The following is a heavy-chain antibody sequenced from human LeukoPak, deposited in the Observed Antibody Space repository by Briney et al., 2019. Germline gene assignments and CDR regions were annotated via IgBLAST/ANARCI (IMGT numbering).Heavy chain of an antibody. CDR2: ISSSSSYI. V-gene: IGHV3-21*01. CDR1: GFTFSSYS. D-gene: IGHD6-13*01. Sequence: GGSLRLSCAASGFTFSSYSMNWVRQAPGKGLEWVSSISSSSSYIYYADSVKGRFTISRDNAKNSLYLQMNSLRAEDTAVYYCASSRYSSSWYGVDYWGQGPLVTVSS. J-gene: IGHJ4*02. CDR3: ASSRYSSSWYGVDY.